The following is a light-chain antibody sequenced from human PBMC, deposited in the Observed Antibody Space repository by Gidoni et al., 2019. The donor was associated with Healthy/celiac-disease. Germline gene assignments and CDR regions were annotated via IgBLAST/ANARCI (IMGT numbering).Light chain of an antibody. CDR2: GAS. CDR3: QQYNNWQRT. V-gene: IGKV3-15*01. J-gene: IGKJ1*01. Sequence: EIVMTQSPATLSVFPGERATLSCRASQSVSSNLAWYQQKPGQAPRPLIYGASTRATGIPARFSGSGSGTEFTLTISSLQSEDFAVYYCQQYNNWQRTFGQGTKVEIK. CDR1: QSVSSN.